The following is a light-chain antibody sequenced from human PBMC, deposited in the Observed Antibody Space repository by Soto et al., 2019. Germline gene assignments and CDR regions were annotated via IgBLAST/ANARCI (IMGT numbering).Light chain of an antibody. CDR3: CSYAGRYTYV. V-gene: IGLV2-11*01. CDR2: DVS. Sequence: QSVLTQPRSVSGSPGQSVSISCTGTSSDVGVYNYVSWYQQHPGKAPKVMIYDVSKRPSGVPDRFSGSKSGNTASLTISGLQSEDEADYSCCSYAGRYTYVFGSGTKLTVL. CDR1: SSDVGVYNY. J-gene: IGLJ1*01.